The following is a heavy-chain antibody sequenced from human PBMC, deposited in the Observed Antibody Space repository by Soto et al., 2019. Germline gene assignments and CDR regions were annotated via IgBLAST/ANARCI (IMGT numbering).Heavy chain of an antibody. V-gene: IGHV3-30*03. Sequence: GSLRLSCAASGFTFSSYGMHWVRQAPGKGLEWVAVISYDGSNKYYADSVKGRFTISRDNSKNTLYLQMNSLRAEDTAVYYCASEGRYSYGWGYFDYWGQGTLVTVSS. D-gene: IGHD5-18*01. CDR3: ASEGRYSYGWGYFDY. J-gene: IGHJ4*02. CDR2: ISYDGSNK. CDR1: GFTFSSYG.